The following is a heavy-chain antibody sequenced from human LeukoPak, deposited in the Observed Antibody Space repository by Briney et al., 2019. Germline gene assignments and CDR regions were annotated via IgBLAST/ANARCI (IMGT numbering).Heavy chain of an antibody. J-gene: IGHJ3*02. V-gene: IGHV3-23*01. CDR3: AKVHPRIAVADDAFDI. CDR1: GFTFSSYA. D-gene: IGHD6-19*01. CDR2: ISGSGGST. Sequence: GGSLRLSCAASGFTFSSYAMSWVRQAPGKGLEWVSAISGSGGSTYYADSVKGRFTISRDNSKNTLYLQMNSLRAEDTAVYYCAKVHPRIAVADDAFDIWGQGTMVTVSS.